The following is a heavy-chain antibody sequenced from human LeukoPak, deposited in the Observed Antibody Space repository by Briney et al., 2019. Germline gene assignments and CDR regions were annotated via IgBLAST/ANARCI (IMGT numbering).Heavy chain of an antibody. CDR3: ASPRPSSGWDGDFDY. J-gene: IGHJ4*02. CDR1: GGSISGKY. V-gene: IGHV4-4*07. D-gene: IGHD6-19*01. Sequence: PSETLSLTCIVSGGSISGKYWSWIRRPAGKGLEWIGRINTSGNTNYNPSLKSRVTMSADTSKNQFSLELTSVTAADTAVYYCASPRPSSGWDGDFDYWGQGTLVTVSS. CDR2: INTSGNT.